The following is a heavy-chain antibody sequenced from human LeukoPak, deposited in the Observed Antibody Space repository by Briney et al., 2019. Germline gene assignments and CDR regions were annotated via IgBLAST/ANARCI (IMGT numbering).Heavy chain of an antibody. CDR3: ARVGACGGDCYADFDY. D-gene: IGHD2-21*02. J-gene: IGHJ4*02. CDR2: TIPILGIA. Sequence: ASVKVSCKASGGTFSSYAISWVRQAPGQGLEWMGRTIPILGIANYAQKFQGRVTITADKSTSTAYMELSSLRSEDTAVYYCARVGACGGDCYADFDYWGQGTLVTVSS. V-gene: IGHV1-69*04. CDR1: GGTFSSYA.